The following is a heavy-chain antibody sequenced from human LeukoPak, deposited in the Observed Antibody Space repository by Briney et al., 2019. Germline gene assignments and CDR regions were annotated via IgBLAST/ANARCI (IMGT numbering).Heavy chain of an antibody. V-gene: IGHV4-34*01. J-gene: IGHJ4*02. D-gene: IGHD2-2*01. Sequence: SETLSLTCAVYGGSFSGYYWSWIRQPPGKELEWIGEINHSGSTNYNPSLKSRVTILVDTSKNQFSLKLSSVTAADTAVYYCARGPEEYCSSTSCYYDYWGQGTLVTVSS. CDR2: INHSGST. CDR1: GGSFSGYY. CDR3: ARGPEEYCSSTSCYYDY.